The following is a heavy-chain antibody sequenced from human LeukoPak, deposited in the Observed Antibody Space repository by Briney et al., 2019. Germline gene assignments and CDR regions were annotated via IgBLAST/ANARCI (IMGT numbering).Heavy chain of an antibody. D-gene: IGHD3-3*01. CDR2: IYYSGST. CDR1: GGSISSYY. J-gene: IGHJ4*02. V-gene: IGHV4-59*01. Sequence: SETPSLTCTVSGGSISSYYWSWIRQPPGKGLEWIGYIYYSGSTNYNPSLKSRVTISVDTSKNQFSLKLSSVTAADTAVYYCARGRFTTRGDYDFWSGYYSGSPSDYYFDYWGQGTLVTVSS. CDR3: ARGRFTTRGDYDFWSGYYSGSPSDYYFDY.